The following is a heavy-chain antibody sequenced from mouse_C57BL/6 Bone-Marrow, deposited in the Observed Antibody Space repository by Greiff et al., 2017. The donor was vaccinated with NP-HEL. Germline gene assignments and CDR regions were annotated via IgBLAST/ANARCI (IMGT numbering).Heavy chain of an antibody. CDR2: ISYDGSN. J-gene: IGHJ2*01. Sequence: EVKLQESGPGLVKPSQSLSLTCSVTGYSITSGYYWNWIRQFPGNKLEWMGYISYDGSNNYNPSLKNRISITRDTSKNQFFLKLNSVTTEDTATYYCAREGPGLYYFDYWGQGTTLTVSS. CDR1: GYSITSGYY. CDR3: AREGPGLYYFDY. V-gene: IGHV3-6*01.